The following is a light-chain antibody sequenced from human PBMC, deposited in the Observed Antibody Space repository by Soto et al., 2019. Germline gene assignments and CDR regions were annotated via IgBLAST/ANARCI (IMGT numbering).Light chain of an antibody. CDR3: SSYTTSGTKM. Sequence: QSVLTQPASVSGSPGQSITISCTGTSSDIAVYNYVSWYQQHPGKAPKLMLYEVSYRPSGISNRFSGSKSGNTASLTISGLQAEDEADYYCSSYTTSGTKMFGGGTKVTVL. J-gene: IGLJ3*02. V-gene: IGLV2-14*01. CDR2: EVS. CDR1: SSDIAVYNY.